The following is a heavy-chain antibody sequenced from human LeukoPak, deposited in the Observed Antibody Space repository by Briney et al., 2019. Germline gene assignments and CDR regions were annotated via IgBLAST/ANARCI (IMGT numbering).Heavy chain of an antibody. CDR1: GGSISSSNW. D-gene: IGHD5-24*01. Sequence: PSETLSLTCAVSGGSISSSNWWSWVRQPPGKGLEWIGEINHSGSTNYNPSLKSRVTISVDTSKNQFSLKLSSVTAADTAVYYCARYWDGYPFDYWGQGTLVTVSS. V-gene: IGHV4-4*02. J-gene: IGHJ4*02. CDR2: INHSGST. CDR3: ARYWDGYPFDY.